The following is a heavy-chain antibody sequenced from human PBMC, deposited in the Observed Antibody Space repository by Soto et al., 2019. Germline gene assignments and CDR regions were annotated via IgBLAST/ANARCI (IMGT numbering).Heavy chain of an antibody. Sequence: QVQLVQSGAEVKKPGSSVKVSCKASGGTFSSYAISWVRQAPGQGLEWMGGIIPIFGTANYAQKFQGRVTITADEYTTTAYMEQNSLSSDDPAMPYCATQGLPNHYYYGLDVWGQGTTVTVSS. CDR3: ATQGLPNHYYYGLDV. CDR1: GGTFSSYA. V-gene: IGHV1-69*12. J-gene: IGHJ6*02. CDR2: IIPIFGTA. D-gene: IGHD5-18*01.